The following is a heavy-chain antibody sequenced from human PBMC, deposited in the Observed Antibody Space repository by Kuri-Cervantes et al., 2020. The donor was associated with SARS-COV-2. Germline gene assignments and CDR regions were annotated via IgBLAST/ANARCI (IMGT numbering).Heavy chain of an antibody. J-gene: IGHJ6*03. CDR2: ISGGST. CDR3: ARVRATVPNYYYYYYYMDV. CDR1: GFTVSSNE. V-gene: IGHV3-38-3*01. D-gene: IGHD4-11*01. Sequence: GGSLRLSCAASGFTVSSNEMSWVRQAPGKGLEWVSSISGGSTYYADSRKGRFTISRDNSKNTLYLQMNSLRAEDTAVYYCARVRATVPNYYYYYYYMDVWGKGTTVTVSS.